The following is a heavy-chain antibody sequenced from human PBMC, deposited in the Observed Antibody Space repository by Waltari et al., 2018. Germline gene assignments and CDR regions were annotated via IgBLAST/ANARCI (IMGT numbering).Heavy chain of an antibody. CDR1: GGSISSYC. CDR2: IYYSGST. Sequence: QVPLQEPGPGLVKPSETLSLTCTVSGGSISSYCWSWIRQPPGRALEWLGCIYYSGSTNCTPSLQCLVTRAVDTSKKAFSLKLNSVTAAATAVYFCASGGTGNCYDSSGSFASWGQGTLVTVSS. CDR3: ASGGTGNCYDSSGSFAS. D-gene: IGHD3-22*01. V-gene: IGHV4-59*12. J-gene: IGHJ5*01.